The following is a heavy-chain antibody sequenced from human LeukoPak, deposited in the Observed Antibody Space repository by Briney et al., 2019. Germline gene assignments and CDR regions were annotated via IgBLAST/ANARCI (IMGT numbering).Heavy chain of an antibody. D-gene: IGHD2-2*01. V-gene: IGHV3-48*01. CDR1: GFTFSSYS. Sequence: GGSLRLSCAASGFTFSSYSMNWVRQAPGKGLEWVSYISSSSSTIYYADSVKGRFTISRDNSKNTLYLQMNSLRAEDTAVYYCASSTSDAFDIWGQGTMVTVSS. CDR2: ISSSSSTI. CDR3: ASSTSDAFDI. J-gene: IGHJ3*02.